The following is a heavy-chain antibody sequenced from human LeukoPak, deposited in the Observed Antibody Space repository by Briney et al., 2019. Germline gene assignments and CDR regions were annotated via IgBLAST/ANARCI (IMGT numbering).Heavy chain of an antibody. D-gene: IGHD6-19*01. J-gene: IGHJ4*02. V-gene: IGHV4-39*01. CDR3: ARRTSGWPIDY. CDR1: GGSISSSSYS. Sequence: PSETLSLTCTVSGGSISSSSYSWGWIRQPPGKGLECIGSIYYSGSTYYNPSLKSRVAISADTSKNQFSLKLSSVTAADTAVYYCARRTSGWPIDYWGQGTLVTVSS. CDR2: IYYSGST.